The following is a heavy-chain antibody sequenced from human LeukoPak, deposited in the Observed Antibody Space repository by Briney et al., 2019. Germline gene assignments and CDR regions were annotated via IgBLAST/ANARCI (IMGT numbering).Heavy chain of an antibody. V-gene: IGHV4-34*01. CDR2: INHSGST. Sequence: SETLSLTCAVYGGSFSGYYWSWIRQPPRKGLEWIGEINHSGSTNYNPSLKSRVTISVDTSKNQFSLKLSSVTAADTAVYYCARDLSGYVIPRGAFDIWGQGTMVTVSS. J-gene: IGHJ3*02. CDR3: ARDLSGYVIPRGAFDI. CDR1: GGSFSGYY. D-gene: IGHD5-12*01.